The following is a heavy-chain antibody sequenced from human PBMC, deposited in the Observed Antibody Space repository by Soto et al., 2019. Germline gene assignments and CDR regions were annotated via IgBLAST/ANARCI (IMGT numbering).Heavy chain of an antibody. V-gene: IGHV1-2*02. CDR2: INPNSGGT. CDR1: GYTFTGYY. D-gene: IGHD5-18*01. CDR3: ARSFQRGYSYGYGY. J-gene: IGHJ4*02. Sequence: SVKVSCKASGYTFTGYYMHWVRQAPGQGLEWMGWINPNSGGTNYAQKFQGRVTMTRDTSISTAYMELSRLRSDAAAVYYGARSFQRGYSYGYGYWGQGTLVTVSS.